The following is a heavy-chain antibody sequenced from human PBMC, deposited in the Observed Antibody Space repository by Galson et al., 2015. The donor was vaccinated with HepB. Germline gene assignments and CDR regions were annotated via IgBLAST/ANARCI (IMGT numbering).Heavy chain of an antibody. CDR1: GGSISSYY. CDR3: ARERQWLVFGGHWFDP. Sequence: SETLSLTCTVSGGSISSYYWSWIRQPPGKGLEWIGYIYYSGSTNYNPSLKSRVTISVDTSKNQFSLKLSSVTAADTAVYYCARERQWLVFGGHWFDPWGQGTLVTVSS. D-gene: IGHD6-19*01. J-gene: IGHJ5*02. V-gene: IGHV4-59*01. CDR2: IYYSGST.